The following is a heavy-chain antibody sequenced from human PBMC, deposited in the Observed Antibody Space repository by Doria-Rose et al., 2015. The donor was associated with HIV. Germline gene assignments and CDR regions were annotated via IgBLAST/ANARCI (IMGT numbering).Heavy chain of an antibody. CDR2: IRSKAYGGTT. CDR1: GFKFGDYA. V-gene: IGHV3-49*04. Sequence: ASGFKFGDYALSRVRQAPGKGLEWVGFIRSKAYGGTTMYAASVRGRFTVSRDDSIRVVYLQMNSLQAADTAVYYCTKSRTTRSYLFYYHIDVWGRGTTVTVSS. CDR3: TKSRTTRSYLFYYHIDV. J-gene: IGHJ6*03. D-gene: IGHD1-1*01.